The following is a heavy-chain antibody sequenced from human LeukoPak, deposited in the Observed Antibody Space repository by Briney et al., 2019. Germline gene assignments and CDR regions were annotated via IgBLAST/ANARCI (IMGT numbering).Heavy chain of an antibody. CDR1: GFTFSDYY. J-gene: IGHJ6*03. D-gene: IGHD3-10*01. CDR3: AKGVGGSANYYYMDV. Sequence: GGSLRLSWAASGFTFSDYYMSWIRQAPGKGLEWVSYISSSGSTIYYADSVKGRFTISRDNSKNTLYLQMNSLRAEDTSVYYCAKGVGGSANYYYMDVWGKGTTVTVSS. V-gene: IGHV3-11*04. CDR2: ISSSGSTI.